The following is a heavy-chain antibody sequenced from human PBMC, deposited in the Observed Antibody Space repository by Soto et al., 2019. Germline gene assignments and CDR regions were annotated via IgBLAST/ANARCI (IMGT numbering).Heavy chain of an antibody. CDR1: GGTTTRYA. D-gene: IGHD3-3*01. J-gene: IGHJ4*02. Sequence: QERLVQSGAEVRKPGSSVKVSCKVTGGTTTRYAINWVRQAPGQGLEWMGGIVPMFGTSKYAQKFQGGVTITEHTSTSIAYLELRSLIAEDTAVYYSNRGSEYDSWSGYLWGQGNLVFVSS. CDR3: NRGSEYDSWSGYL. V-gene: IGHV1-69*06. CDR2: IVPMFGTS.